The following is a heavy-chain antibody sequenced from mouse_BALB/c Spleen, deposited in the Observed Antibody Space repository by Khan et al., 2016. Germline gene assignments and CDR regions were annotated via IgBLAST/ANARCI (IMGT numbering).Heavy chain of an antibody. D-gene: IGHD2-2*01. CDR2: ISYDGHN. Sequence: LKESGPGLEKPSQSLSPSCSVTGYSITSGYYWNWIRQFPGNRLEWMGYISYDGHNGYTPSLQTRISITRDTSKNQIFLQLHSVTTEDTATYDCARDGYDGWFASWGGGTMVTVSA. CDR3: ARDGYDGWFAS. V-gene: IGHV3-6*02. J-gene: IGHJ3*01. CDR1: GYSITSGYY.